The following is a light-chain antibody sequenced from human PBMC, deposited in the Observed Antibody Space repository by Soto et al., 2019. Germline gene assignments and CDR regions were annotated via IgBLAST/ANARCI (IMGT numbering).Light chain of an antibody. V-gene: IGLV2-23*02. CDR2: EVS. CDR1: SSDVGSYNL. J-gene: IGLJ2*01. Sequence: QSALTQPASVSGSPGQSITISCTGTSSDVGSYNLVSWYQQHPGKAPKLMIYEVSKRPSGVSNRFSGSKSGNTASLTISGRQAEDEADYYCCSYAGSSTPFGGGTKLTVL. CDR3: CSYAGSSTP.